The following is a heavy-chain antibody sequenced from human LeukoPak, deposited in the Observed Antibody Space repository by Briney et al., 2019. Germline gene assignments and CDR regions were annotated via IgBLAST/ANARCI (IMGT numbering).Heavy chain of an antibody. J-gene: IGHJ4*02. CDR3: ARGREMATLTPFDY. D-gene: IGHD5-24*01. Sequence: PSETLSLTCAVYGGSFSGYYWSWIRQPPGKGLEWIGEINHSGSTNHNPSLKSRVTISVDTSKNQFSLKLSSVTAADTAVYYCARGREMATLTPFDYWGQGTLVTVSS. V-gene: IGHV4-34*01. CDR2: INHSGST. CDR1: GGSFSGYY.